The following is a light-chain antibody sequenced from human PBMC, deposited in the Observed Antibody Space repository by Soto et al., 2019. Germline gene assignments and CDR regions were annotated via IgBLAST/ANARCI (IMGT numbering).Light chain of an antibody. J-gene: IGKJ4*01. CDR1: QSVSSN. CDR3: QQYNVWPLT. CDR2: VAS. Sequence: EIVMTQSAATLSVSPGERATLSCRASQSVSSNLAWYQQKPGQTPKLLSYVASTRATGIPARFSGSGSGTEFTVTISSLQSEDFAVYYCQQYNVWPLTFGGGTKLEFK. V-gene: IGKV3-15*01.